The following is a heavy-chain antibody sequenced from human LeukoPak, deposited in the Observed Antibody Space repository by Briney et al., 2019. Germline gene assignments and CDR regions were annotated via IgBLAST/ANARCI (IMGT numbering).Heavy chain of an antibody. J-gene: IGHJ4*02. D-gene: IGHD3-22*01. Sequence: ASVKVSCKASGYTFTSYAMHWVRQAPGQRLGWMGWINAGNGNTKYSQEFQGRVTMTRDTSISTAYMELSRLRSDDTAVYYCARDSGMDYYDSSGYYYVLLRNWGQGTLITVSS. CDR1: GYTFTSYA. V-gene: IGHV1-3*01. CDR2: INAGNGNT. CDR3: ARDSGMDYYDSSGYYYVLLRN.